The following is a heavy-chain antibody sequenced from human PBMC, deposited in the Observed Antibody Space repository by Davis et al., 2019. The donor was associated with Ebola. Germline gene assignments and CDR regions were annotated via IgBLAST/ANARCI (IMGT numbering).Heavy chain of an antibody. V-gene: IGHV3-48*01. CDR2: ISSSSSTI. CDR1: GFTFSSYS. D-gene: IGHD6-13*01. J-gene: IGHJ4*02. CDR3: ANSRSSWADYFDY. Sequence: GGSLRLSCAASGFTFSSYSMNSVRQAPGKGLEWVSYISSSSSTIYYADSVKGRFTISRDNSKNTLYLQMNSLRAEDTAVYYCANSRSSWADYFDYWGQGTLVTVSS.